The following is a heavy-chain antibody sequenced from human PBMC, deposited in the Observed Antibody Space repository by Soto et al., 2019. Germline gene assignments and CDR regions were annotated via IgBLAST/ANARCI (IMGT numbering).Heavy chain of an antibody. CDR3: ARDVRQGSRTSSPKFDY. V-gene: IGHV4-31*03. CDR1: GGSISSGGYY. Sequence: TLSLTCTVSGGSISSGGYYWSWIRQHPGKGLEWIGYIYYSGSTYYNPSLKSRVTISVDTSKNQFSLKLSSVTAADTAVYYCARDVRQGSRTSSPKFDYWGQGTLVTVSS. J-gene: IGHJ4*02. CDR2: IYYSGST. D-gene: IGHD6-6*01.